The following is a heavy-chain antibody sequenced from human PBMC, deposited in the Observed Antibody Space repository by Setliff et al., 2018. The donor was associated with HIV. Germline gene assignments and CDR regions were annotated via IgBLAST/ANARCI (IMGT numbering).Heavy chain of an antibody. CDR3: TRDPTYYDFWSGLIDY. CDR1: GFTFSSAW. D-gene: IGHD3-3*01. V-gene: IGHV3-15*01. CDR2: ISGTT. Sequence: PGGSLRLSCAASGFTFSSAWMIWVRQAPGKGLDWVGLISGTTDYAAPVKGRFTISRDDSRNTLFLHMSDLKTEDTGVYYCTRDPTYYDFWSGLIDYWGQGTVVTVSS. J-gene: IGHJ4*03.